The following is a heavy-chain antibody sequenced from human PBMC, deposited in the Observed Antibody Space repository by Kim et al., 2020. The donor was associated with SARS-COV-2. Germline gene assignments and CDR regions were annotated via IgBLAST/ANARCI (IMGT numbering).Heavy chain of an antibody. CDR1: GYIFGDFY. Sequence: GGSLRLSCVGSGYIFGDFYIKWVSKGSWKWMYSLSYISLNSTDIKYADSVRGRFTISRDNAKNSLYMQMNSLRAEDTAVYYCTRDPRPADYWGQGTLVTVSP. CDR2: ISLNSTDI. V-gene: IGHV3-11*05. J-gene: IGHJ4*02. CDR3: TRDPRPADY. D-gene: IGHD2-2*01.